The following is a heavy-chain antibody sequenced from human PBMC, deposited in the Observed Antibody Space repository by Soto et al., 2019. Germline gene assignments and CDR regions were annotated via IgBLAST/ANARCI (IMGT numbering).Heavy chain of an antibody. V-gene: IGHV3-11*01. CDR1: GFTFSDYY. CDR2: ISSSARTK. J-gene: IGHJ1*01. D-gene: IGHD3-3*02. CDR3: ARNSEHFYY. Sequence: QVQLVESGGGLVKPGGSLRLSCAASGFTFSDYYMSCIRQAPGKGLECVSYISSSARTKYYADSVKGRFTIARDDAKNSLYLQMNSLRAEDTARYYCARNSEHFYYWGQVTLVTVSS.